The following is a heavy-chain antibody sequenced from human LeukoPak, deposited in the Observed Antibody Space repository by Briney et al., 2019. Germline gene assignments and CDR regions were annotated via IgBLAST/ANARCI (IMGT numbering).Heavy chain of an antibody. CDR2: IYHSGST. CDR1: GGSISSGGYS. J-gene: IGHJ4*02. Sequence: SETLSLTCAVSGGSISSGGYSWSWIRQPPGKGLEWIGYIYHSGSTYYNPSLKSRVTISVDGSKNQFSLKLSSVTAADTAVYYCARGRGYSYECWGQGTLVTVSS. D-gene: IGHD5-18*01. CDR3: ARGRGYSYEC. V-gene: IGHV4-30-2*01.